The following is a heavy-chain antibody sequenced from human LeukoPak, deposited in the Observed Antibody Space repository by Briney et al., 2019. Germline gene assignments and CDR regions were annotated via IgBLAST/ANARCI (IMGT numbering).Heavy chain of an antibody. V-gene: IGHV4-4*07. CDR3: ARDGGGGSWYYYNASGSIYFDY. D-gene: IGHD6-13*01. Sequence: PSETLSLTCTVSGGSISSYYWSWIRQPAGKGLEWIGRIYTSGSTNYNPSLKSRVTMSVDTSKNQFSLKLSSVTAADTAVYYCARDGGGGSWYYYNASGSIYFDYWGQGTLVTVSS. J-gene: IGHJ4*02. CDR2: IYTSGST. CDR1: GGSISSYY.